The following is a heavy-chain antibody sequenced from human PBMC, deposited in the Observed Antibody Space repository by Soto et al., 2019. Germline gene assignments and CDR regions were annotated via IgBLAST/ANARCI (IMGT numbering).Heavy chain of an antibody. CDR1: GLIFSTYA. CDR3: AHPRGYGVFEAVDI. J-gene: IGHJ3*02. V-gene: IGHV3-23*01. Sequence: LGLSCSASGLIFSTYAMNSVRQAPGKRLARVSAISNTGASTYYTESVRGRLTISRDNSINPLYLQRSSLITEATAIYYCAHPRGYGVFEAVDIWGGGTMVTVSS. D-gene: IGHD4-17*01. CDR2: ISNTGAST.